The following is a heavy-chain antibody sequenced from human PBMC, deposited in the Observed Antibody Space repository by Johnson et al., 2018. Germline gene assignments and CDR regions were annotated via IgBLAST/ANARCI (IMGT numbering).Heavy chain of an antibody. CDR1: GFNFADYA. D-gene: IGHD2-8*01. V-gene: IGHV3-9*01. CDR2: ISWNSGKI. J-gene: IGHJ3*02. CDR3: AKDVCPVGYCTNGVLGGAFDI. Sequence: VQLVASVGGLVQPGRSLRLSCTASGFNFADYAMHWFRQVPGQGLEWVSQISWNSGKIDYVDSVTGRFTISRDNPKNFLTPQMNSLRVENTALYYCAKDVCPVGYCTNGVLGGAFDIWGQGARVTVSS.